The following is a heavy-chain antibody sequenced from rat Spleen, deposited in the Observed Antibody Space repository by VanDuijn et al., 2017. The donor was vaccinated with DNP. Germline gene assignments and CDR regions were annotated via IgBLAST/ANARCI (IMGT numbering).Heavy chain of an antibody. CDR1: GYSITSNY. Sequence: EVQLQESGPGLVKSSQSLSLTCSVTGYSITSNYWGWIRKFPGNKMEWMGYINYSGTTAYNPSLRSRISITRDTSKNQFFLQLNSVTTEDTATYYCARGLNYGGYNYYWYFDFWGPGTMVTVSS. V-gene: IGHV3-1*01. J-gene: IGHJ1*01. CDR3: ARGLNYGGYNYYWYFDF. CDR2: INYSGTT. D-gene: IGHD1-11*01.